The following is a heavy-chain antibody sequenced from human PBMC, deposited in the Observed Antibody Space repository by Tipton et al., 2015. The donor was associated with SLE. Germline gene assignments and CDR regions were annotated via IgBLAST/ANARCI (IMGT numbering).Heavy chain of an antibody. D-gene: IGHD3-3*01. CDR3: AKDPRYDFWSGALDY. Sequence: SLRLSCAASGFTFSSYWMHWVRQAPGKGLVWVSRINSDGSSTSYADSVKGRFTISRDNAKNTLYLQMNSLRAEDTAVYYCAKDPRYDFWSGALDYWGQGTLVTVSS. CDR1: GFTFSSYW. J-gene: IGHJ4*02. CDR2: INSDGSST. V-gene: IGHV3-74*01.